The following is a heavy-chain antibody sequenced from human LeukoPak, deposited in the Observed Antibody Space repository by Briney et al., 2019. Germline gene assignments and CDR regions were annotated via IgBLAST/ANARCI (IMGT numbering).Heavy chain of an antibody. V-gene: IGHV3-21*06. J-gene: IGHJ4*02. CDR2: ISDSSSYI. CDR3: AREGGWNLPTLVY. CDR1: GFTFSSYN. Sequence: GGSLRLSCAASGFTFSSYNMNWVRQAPGEGLEWVSSISDSSSYIYYADSVKGRFTISRDNAKNSLYLHMNSLRAEDTAVYYCAREGGWNLPTLVYWGQGTLVTVSS. D-gene: IGHD2-15*01.